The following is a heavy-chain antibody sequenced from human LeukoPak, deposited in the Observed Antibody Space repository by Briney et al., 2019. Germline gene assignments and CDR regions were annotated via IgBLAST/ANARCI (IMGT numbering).Heavy chain of an antibody. J-gene: IGHJ6*02. Sequence: VKPSETLSLTCTVSGGSISSYYWSWIRQPPGKGLEWIGYIYYSGSTNYNPSLKSRVTISVDTSKNQFSLKLSSVTAADTAVYYCARVITLGFDYYYGMDVWGQGTTVTVSS. D-gene: IGHD3-16*01. CDR3: ARVITLGFDYYYGMDV. CDR1: GGSISSYY. CDR2: IYYSGST. V-gene: IGHV4-59*01.